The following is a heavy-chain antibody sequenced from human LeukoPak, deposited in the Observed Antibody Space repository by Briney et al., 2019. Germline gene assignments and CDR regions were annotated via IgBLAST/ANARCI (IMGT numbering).Heavy chain of an antibody. D-gene: IGHD3-22*01. J-gene: IGHJ4*02. CDR1: GYTFTSYG. CDR3: ARIYYYDSSGYYPRADY. V-gene: IGHV1-18*01. CDR2: ISASSGNT. Sequence: ASVTVSCKASGYTFTSYGISWVRQAPGRGLEWMGWISASSGNTNYAQKLQGRVTMTTDTSTSTAYMELRSLRSDDTAVYYCARIYYYDSSGYYPRADYWGQGTLVSVSS.